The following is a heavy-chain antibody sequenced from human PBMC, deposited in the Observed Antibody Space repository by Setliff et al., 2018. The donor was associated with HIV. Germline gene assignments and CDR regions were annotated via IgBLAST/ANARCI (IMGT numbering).Heavy chain of an antibody. D-gene: IGHD2-21*01. Sequence: ASVNVSCKASGYTFTTYGITWVRQAPGQGLEWMGWISTYNGNTNHAQKFQGRVTMTTVTSTSTADMELKSLRSDDTAVYYCARLSIPAYYYMDVWGKGTAVTVSS. V-gene: IGHV1-18*01. J-gene: IGHJ6*03. CDR3: ARLSIPAYYYMDV. CDR2: ISTYNGNT. CDR1: GYTFTTYG.